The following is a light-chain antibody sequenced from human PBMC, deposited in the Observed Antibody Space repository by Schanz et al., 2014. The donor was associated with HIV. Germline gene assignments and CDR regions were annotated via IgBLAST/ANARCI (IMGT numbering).Light chain of an antibody. J-gene: IGLJ3*02. Sequence: QSVLTQPPSASGTPGQRVTISCSGSSSSINTNTVNWFQQLPGTAPKLLIYNTYHRPSGVPDRFSGSESGTSASLAISGLQSEDEADYYCGTWDDSLNGWVFGGGTQLTVL. CDR1: SSSINTNT. CDR3: GTWDDSLNGWV. V-gene: IGLV1-44*01. CDR2: NTY.